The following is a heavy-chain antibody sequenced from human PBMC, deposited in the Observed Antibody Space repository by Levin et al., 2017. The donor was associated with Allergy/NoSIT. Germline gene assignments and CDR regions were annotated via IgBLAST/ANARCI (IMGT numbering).Heavy chain of an antibody. CDR1: GDSFSGYF. CDR3: AKGGQWLSNGYFDL. J-gene: IGHJ2*01. CDR2: ISHSGST. Sequence: SETLSLTCAVYGDSFSGYFWNWIRQPPGKGLEWIGEISHSGSTNYNPSLKSRVTISVDTSKNQFSLKLSSVTAADTAVYYCAKGGQWLSNGYFDLWGRGTLVTVSS. V-gene: IGHV4-34*01. D-gene: IGHD6-19*01.